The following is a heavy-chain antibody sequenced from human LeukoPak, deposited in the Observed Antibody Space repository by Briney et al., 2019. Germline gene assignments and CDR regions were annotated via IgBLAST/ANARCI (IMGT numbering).Heavy chain of an antibody. D-gene: IGHD5-24*01. Sequence: PGGSLRLSCAASGFTFSNYAMHWVRLAPGKGLEWIGEINHSGSTNYNPSLKSRVTISVDTSKNQFSLKLSSVTAADTAVYYCASQTEEMATTPDAFDIWGQGTMVTVSS. CDR2: INHSGST. CDR1: GFTFSNYA. V-gene: IGHV4-34*01. J-gene: IGHJ3*02. CDR3: ASQTEEMATTPDAFDI.